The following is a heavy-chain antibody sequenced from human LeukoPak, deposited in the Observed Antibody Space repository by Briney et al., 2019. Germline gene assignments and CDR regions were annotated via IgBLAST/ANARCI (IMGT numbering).Heavy chain of an antibody. V-gene: IGHV4-59*01. Sequence: SETLSLTCTVSGGSISSYYWSWIRQPSGKGLEWIGYIYYSGSTNYNPSLKSRVTISVDTSKNQFSLKLSSVTAADTAVYYCARDSDILTGSNYYGMDVWGQGTTVTVSS. D-gene: IGHD3-9*01. J-gene: IGHJ6*02. CDR1: GGSISSYY. CDR3: ARDSDILTGSNYYGMDV. CDR2: IYYSGST.